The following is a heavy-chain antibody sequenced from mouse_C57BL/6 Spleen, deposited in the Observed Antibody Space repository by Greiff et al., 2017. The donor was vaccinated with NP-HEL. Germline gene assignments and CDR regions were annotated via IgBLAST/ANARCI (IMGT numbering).Heavy chain of an antibody. D-gene: IGHD1-1*01. V-gene: IGHV1-53*01. CDR2: INPSNGGT. CDR3: ARSLPDYYGSSPYYFDY. Sequence: QVQLQQPGPELVKPGASVKLSCKASGYTFTSYWMHWVKQRPGQGLEWIGNINPSNGGTNYNEKFKSKATLTVDKSSSTAYMQLSSLTSEDAAVYYCARSLPDYYGSSPYYFDYWGQGTTLTVSS. J-gene: IGHJ2*01. CDR1: GYTFTSYW.